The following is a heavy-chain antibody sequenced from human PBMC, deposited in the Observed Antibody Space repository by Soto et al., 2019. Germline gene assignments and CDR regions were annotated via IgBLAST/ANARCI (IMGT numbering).Heavy chain of an antibody. J-gene: IGHJ4*02. Sequence: ASVKVSCKASGYTFTSYGISWVRQAPGQGLEWMGWISAYNDNTNYAQKLQGRVTMTTDTSTSTAYMELRSLRSDDTAVYYCARAVAGPLFSDYWGQGTLVTVSS. V-gene: IGHV1-18*01. D-gene: IGHD6-19*01. CDR2: ISAYNDNT. CDR1: GYTFTSYG. CDR3: ARAVAGPLFSDY.